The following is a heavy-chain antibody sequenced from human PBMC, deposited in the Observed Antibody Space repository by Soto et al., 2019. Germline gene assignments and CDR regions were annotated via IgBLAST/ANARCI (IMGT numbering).Heavy chain of an antibody. V-gene: IGHV4-34*01. J-gene: IGHJ3*02. CDR2: INHSGST. Sequence: SETLSLTCAVYGGSFSGYYWSWIRQPPGKGLEWIGEINHSGSTNYNPSFKSRVTISVDTSKNQFSLKLSSVTAADTAVYYCARAMVVVAATRYDAFDIWGQGTMVTVSS. CDR3: ARAMVVVAATRYDAFDI. D-gene: IGHD2-15*01. CDR1: GGSFSGYY.